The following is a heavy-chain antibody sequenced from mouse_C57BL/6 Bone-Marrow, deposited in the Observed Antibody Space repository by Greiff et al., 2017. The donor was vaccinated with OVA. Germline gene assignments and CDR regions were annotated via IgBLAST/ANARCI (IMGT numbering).Heavy chain of an antibody. CDR3: AREDYGSSSYFDV. V-gene: IGHV1-61*01. D-gene: IGHD1-1*01. Sequence: VQLKQPGAELVRPGSSVKLSCKASGYTFTSYWMDWVKQRPGQGLEWIGNIYPSDSETHYNQKFKDKATLTVDKSSSTAYMQLSSLTSEDSAVYYCAREDYGSSSYFDVWGTGTTVTVSS. CDR1: GYTFTSYW. J-gene: IGHJ1*03. CDR2: IYPSDSET.